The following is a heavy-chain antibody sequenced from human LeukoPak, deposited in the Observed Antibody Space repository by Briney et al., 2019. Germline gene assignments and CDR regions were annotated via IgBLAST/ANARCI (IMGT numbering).Heavy chain of an antibody. CDR2: VYYTGST. CDR1: GGSVTSGGYY. CDR3: ARISAGRYGMDV. D-gene: IGHD6-6*01. J-gene: IGHJ6*02. Sequence: SQTLSLTCTVSGGSVTSGGYYWSWIRQHPGKGLEWIGYVYYTGSTYYNPSLKSRVTISPDTSKNQFSLKVASVTAADTAVYYCARISAGRYGMDVWGQGTTVTVSS. V-gene: IGHV4-31*03.